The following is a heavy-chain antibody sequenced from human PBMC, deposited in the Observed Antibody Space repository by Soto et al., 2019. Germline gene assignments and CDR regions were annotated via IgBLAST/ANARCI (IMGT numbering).Heavy chain of an antibody. D-gene: IGHD1-26*01. CDR3: TRDYVGFDH. CDR2: ISHDGCST. J-gene: IGHJ4*02. Sequence: EVQLVESGGELVQPGGSLRLYCAASGFTFSSYWMHWVRQAPGKGLVWVARISHDGCSTDDGDSVRGRFTISRDNAKNTLYLQMNSLRAEDTAVYYCTRDYVGFDHWGQGILVSVSS. CDR1: GFTFSSYW. V-gene: IGHV3-74*01.